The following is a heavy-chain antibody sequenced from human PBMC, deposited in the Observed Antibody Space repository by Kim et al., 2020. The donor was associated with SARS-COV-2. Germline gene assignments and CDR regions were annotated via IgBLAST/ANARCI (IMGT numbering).Heavy chain of an antibody. CDR3: AKALRNYDILTGYVFGAIDY. CDR2: IYSGGSST. V-gene: IGHV3-23*03. J-gene: IGHJ4*02. D-gene: IGHD3-9*01. CDR1: GFTFSSYA. Sequence: GGSLRLSCAASGFTFSSYAMSWVRQAPGKGLEWVSVIYSGGSSTYYADSVKGRFTISRDNSKNTLYLQMNSLRAEDTAVYYCAKALRNYDILTGYVFGAIDYWGQGTLVTVSS.